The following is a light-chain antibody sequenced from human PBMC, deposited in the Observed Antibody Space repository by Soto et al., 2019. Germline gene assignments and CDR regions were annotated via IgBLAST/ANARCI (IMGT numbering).Light chain of an antibody. Sequence: DIVMTQSPDSLAVSLGERATINCKSSQSVLKSSHNRNFLAWYQQRPGQPPKLLIYWASTREFGVPDRFSGSGSGTDFTLTISSLQAEDVAVYYCHQYYSTPYTFGQGTKLEIK. CDR1: QSVLKSSHNRNF. J-gene: IGKJ2*01. V-gene: IGKV4-1*01. CDR2: WAS. CDR3: HQYYSTPYT.